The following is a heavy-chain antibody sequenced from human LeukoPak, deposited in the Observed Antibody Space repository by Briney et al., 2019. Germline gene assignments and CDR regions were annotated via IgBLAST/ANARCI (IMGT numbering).Heavy chain of an antibody. Sequence: GGSLRLSCAASGFTFSSYSMNWVRQAPGKGLEWVSSIGSSSSYIYYADSVKGRFTISRDNAKNSLYLQMNSLRAEDTAVYYCARASIQYCGGDCYSYYFDYWGQGTLVTVSS. V-gene: IGHV3-21*01. J-gene: IGHJ4*02. D-gene: IGHD2-21*02. CDR3: ARASIQYCGGDCYSYYFDY. CDR2: IGSSSSYI. CDR1: GFTFSSYS.